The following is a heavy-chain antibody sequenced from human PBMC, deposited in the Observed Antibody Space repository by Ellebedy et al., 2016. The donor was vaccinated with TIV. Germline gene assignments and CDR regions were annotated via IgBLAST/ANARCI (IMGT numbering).Heavy chain of an antibody. Sequence: MPSETLSLTCAVSGGSLRGYYWSWIRQPPGKGLEWIGEIKPSGVINYDPSLKSRVTISADTSKNQVSLRLSSVSAADTAIYFCAKGLGGLQLWFEPWGQGTLVTVSS. D-gene: IGHD1-1*01. J-gene: IGHJ5*02. CDR1: GGSLRGYY. CDR3: AKGLGGLQLWFEP. V-gene: IGHV4-34*01. CDR2: IKPSGVI.